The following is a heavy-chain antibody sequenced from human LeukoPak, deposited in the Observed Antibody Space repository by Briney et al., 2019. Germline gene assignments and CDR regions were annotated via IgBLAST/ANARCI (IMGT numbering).Heavy chain of an antibody. D-gene: IGHD2-2*01. V-gene: IGHV3-53*01. CDR3: ARESGYAVGDF. CDR2: IYNDGRA. J-gene: IGHJ4*02. Sequence: GGSLRLSCAASGFIVRSNYMSWFRQAPGKGLEWASVIYNDGRAYYADSVKGRFIISKDISKNTLYLQMNNLRADDTALYYCARESGYAVGDFWGRGTLVTVSS. CDR1: GFIVRSNY.